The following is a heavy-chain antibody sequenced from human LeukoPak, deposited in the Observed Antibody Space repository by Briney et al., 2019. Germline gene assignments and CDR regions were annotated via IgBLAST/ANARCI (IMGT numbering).Heavy chain of an antibody. V-gene: IGHV3-23*01. D-gene: IGHD2-15*01. CDR1: GFTFSSYA. CDR3: AKDEFVVMSRWVSGAFDY. Sequence: GGSLRLSCAASGFTFSSYAMSWVRQAPGKGLEWVSVISGSGGSTYYADSVKGRFTISRDNSKNTLYLQMNSLRAEDTAVYYCAKDEFVVMSRWVSGAFDYWGQGTLVTVSS. CDR2: ISGSGGST. J-gene: IGHJ4*02.